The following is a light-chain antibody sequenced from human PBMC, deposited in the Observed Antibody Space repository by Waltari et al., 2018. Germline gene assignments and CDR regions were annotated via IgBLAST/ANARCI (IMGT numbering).Light chain of an antibody. CDR1: QSVNSN. CDR2: RAS. CDR3: QQYNNWPSIT. V-gene: IGKV3-15*01. Sequence: EIVMTQSPVTLSVSPGERATLSCRASQSVNSNLAWYQQKPGQAPRLLIYRASTRATGIPDRFSGSGSGTEFTLTISSLQSEDFAVYYCQQYNNWPSITFGQGTRLEIK. J-gene: IGKJ5*01.